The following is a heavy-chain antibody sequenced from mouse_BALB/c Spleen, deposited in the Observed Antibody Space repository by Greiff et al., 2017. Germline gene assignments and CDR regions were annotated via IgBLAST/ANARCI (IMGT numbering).Heavy chain of an antibody. CDR2: ISYSGST. Sequence: VQLKESGPSLVKPSQTLSLTCSVTGDSITSGYWNWIRKFPGNKLEYMGYISYSGSTYYNPSLKSRISITRDTSKNQYYLQLNSVTTEDTATYYCARYEAGYDVAMDYWGQGTSVTVSS. CDR3: ARYEAGYDVAMDY. CDR1: GDSITSGY. J-gene: IGHJ4*01. V-gene: IGHV3-8*02. D-gene: IGHD2-2*01.